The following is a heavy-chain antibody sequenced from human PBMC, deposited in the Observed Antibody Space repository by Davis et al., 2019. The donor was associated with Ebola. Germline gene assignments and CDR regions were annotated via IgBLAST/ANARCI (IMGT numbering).Heavy chain of an antibody. V-gene: IGHV3-7*03. J-gene: IGHJ6*02. CDR2: IKQDGSEK. CDR3: ARRQDV. Sequence: GESLKISCAASGFTFSSYSMNWVRQAPGKGLEWVANIKQDGSEKYYVDSVKGRFTISRDNAKNSLYLQMNSLRAEDTAVYYCARRQDVWGQGTTVTVSS. CDR1: GFTFSSYS.